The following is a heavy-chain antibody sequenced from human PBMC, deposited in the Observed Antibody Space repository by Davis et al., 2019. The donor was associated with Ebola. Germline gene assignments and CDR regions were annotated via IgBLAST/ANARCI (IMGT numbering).Heavy chain of an antibody. Sequence: SVKVSCKASGGTFSSYSISWVRQAPGQVLEWMGRIIPILGIANYEQKFQGRVTITADKSTSTAYMELSSLRSEDTAVYYCASDDYGDPKIDYWGQGTLVTVSS. J-gene: IGHJ4*02. D-gene: IGHD4-17*01. CDR3: ASDDYGDPKIDY. CDR2: IIPILGIA. V-gene: IGHV1-69*04. CDR1: GGTFSSYS.